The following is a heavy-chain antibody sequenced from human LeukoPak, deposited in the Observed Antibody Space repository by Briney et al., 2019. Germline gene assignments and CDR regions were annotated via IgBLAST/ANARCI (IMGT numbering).Heavy chain of an antibody. J-gene: IGHJ5*02. D-gene: IGHD2-2*01. Sequence: ASVKVSCKASGGTFSSYAISWVRQAPGQGLEWMGRIIPILGIANYAQKFQGRVTITADKSTSTAYMELSSLRSDDTAVYYCARIPEVVPAARADPWGQGTLVTASS. CDR1: GGTFSSYA. CDR3: ARIPEVVPAARADP. V-gene: IGHV1-69*04. CDR2: IIPILGIA.